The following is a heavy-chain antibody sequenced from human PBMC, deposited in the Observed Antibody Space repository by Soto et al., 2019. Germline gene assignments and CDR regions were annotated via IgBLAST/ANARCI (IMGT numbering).Heavy chain of an antibody. CDR3: ARGRVSSGFQNLDY. V-gene: IGHV4-30-4*01. D-gene: IGHD3-3*01. CDR1: GASISSADYY. Sequence: QVQLQESGPGLVKPSQTLSLTCSVSGASISSADYYWNWIRQPPGKGLEWMAYIYYSGSTYYNPSLNRRITVSLDTSQNHFTLKLSSVTAADTAVYYCARGRVSSGFQNLDYWGQGTLVTVSS. J-gene: IGHJ4*02. CDR2: IYYSGST.